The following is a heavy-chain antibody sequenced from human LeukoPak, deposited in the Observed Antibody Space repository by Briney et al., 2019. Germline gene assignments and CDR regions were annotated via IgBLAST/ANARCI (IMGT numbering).Heavy chain of an antibody. CDR2: INHSGST. D-gene: IGHD3-3*01. Sequence: SETLSLTCAVYGGSFSGYYWSWIRQPPGKGLEWIGEINHSGSTNYNPSLKSRVTISVDTSKNQFPLKLSSVTAADTAVYYCARGLTIFGVARRGWFDPWGQGTLVTVSS. V-gene: IGHV4-34*01. J-gene: IGHJ5*02. CDR1: GGSFSGYY. CDR3: ARGLTIFGVARRGWFDP.